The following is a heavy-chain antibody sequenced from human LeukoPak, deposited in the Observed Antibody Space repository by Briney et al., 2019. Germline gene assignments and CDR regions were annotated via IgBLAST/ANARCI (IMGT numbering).Heavy chain of an antibody. CDR3: AREQFDGYNYWNAFDI. Sequence: ASVKVSRKASGYTFTGYYMHWVRQAPGQGLEWMGWINPNSGGTNYAQKFQGRVTMTRDTSISTAYMELSRLRSDDTAVYYCAREQFDGYNYWNAFDIWGQGTMVTVSS. J-gene: IGHJ3*02. CDR1: GYTFTGYY. D-gene: IGHD5-24*01. V-gene: IGHV1-2*02. CDR2: INPNSGGT.